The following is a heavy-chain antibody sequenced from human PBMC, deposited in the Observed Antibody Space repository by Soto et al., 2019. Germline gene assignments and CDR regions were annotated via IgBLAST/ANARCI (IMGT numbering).Heavy chain of an antibody. CDR2: INPNSGGT. V-gene: IGHV1-2*02. CDR1: GYTFTGYY. J-gene: IGHJ5*02. Sequence: ASVKVSCKASGYTFTGYYMHWVRQAPGQGLEWMGWINPNSGGTNYAQKFQGRVTMTRDTSISTAYMELSRLSSVTAADTAVYYCGRDKASKFYDSRNYDPHFDPWGQGTLVTVSS. D-gene: IGHD3-22*01. CDR3: GRDKASKFYDSRNYDPHFDP.